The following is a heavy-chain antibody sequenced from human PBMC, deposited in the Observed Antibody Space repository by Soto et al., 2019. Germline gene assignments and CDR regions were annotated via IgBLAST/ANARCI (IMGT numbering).Heavy chain of an antibody. CDR3: ARVSGSYYYGMDV. J-gene: IGHJ6*02. CDR1: GGSISSSNW. CDR2: IYHSGST. V-gene: IGHV4-4*02. D-gene: IGHD1-26*01. Sequence: QVQLQESGPGLVKPSGTLSLTCAVSGGSISSSNWWSWVRQPPGKGLEWIGEIYHSGSTNYNPSLTSRVTTSVATSKNQFSLKLSSVTAAATAVYYCARVSGSYYYGMDVWGQGTTVTVSS.